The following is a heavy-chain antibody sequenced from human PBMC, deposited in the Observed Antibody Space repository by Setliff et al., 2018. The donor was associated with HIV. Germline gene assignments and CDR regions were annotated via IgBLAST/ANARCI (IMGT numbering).Heavy chain of an antibody. J-gene: IGHJ6*02. CDR3: ASRGYCSGGSCYIYYYYYGMDV. CDR1: GFSIRSGHY. Sequence: SETLSLTCDVSGFSIRSGHYWAWIRQPPGKGLEWIGSIYYTGSTYYYPSLKNRVTISVDTSKNQFSLKLSSVTAADTAVYYCASRGYCSGGSCYIYYYYYGMDVWGQGTTVTVSS. D-gene: IGHD2-15*01. V-gene: IGHV4-38-2*01. CDR2: IYYTGST.